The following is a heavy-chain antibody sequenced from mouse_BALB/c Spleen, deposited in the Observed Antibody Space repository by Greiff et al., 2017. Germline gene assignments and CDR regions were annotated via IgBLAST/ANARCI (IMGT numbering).Heavy chain of an antibody. V-gene: IGHV1-9*01. Sequence: VMLVESGAELMKPGASVKISCKATGYTFSSYWVEWVKQRPGHGLEWIGEILPGSGSTNYNEKFKGKATFTADTSSNTAYMQLSSLTSEDSAVYYCARGDLIDGYYHYWGQGTTLTVSS. CDR3: ARGDLIDGYYHY. J-gene: IGHJ2*01. CDR2: ILPGSGST. CDR1: GYTFSSYW. D-gene: IGHD2-3*01.